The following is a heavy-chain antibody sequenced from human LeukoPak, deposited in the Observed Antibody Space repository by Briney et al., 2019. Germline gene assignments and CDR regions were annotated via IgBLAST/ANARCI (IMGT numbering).Heavy chain of an antibody. Sequence: ASVKVSCKVSGYTLTELSMHWVRQAPGKGREWMGGFDPEDGETIYAQKFQGRVTMNEDTSTDTAYMELSSLRSEDTAVYYCATVGKVDSYDSSGYYYDYWGQGTLVTVSS. CDR1: GYTLTELS. CDR3: ATVGKVDSYDSSGYYYDY. V-gene: IGHV1-24*01. J-gene: IGHJ4*02. D-gene: IGHD3-22*01. CDR2: FDPEDGET.